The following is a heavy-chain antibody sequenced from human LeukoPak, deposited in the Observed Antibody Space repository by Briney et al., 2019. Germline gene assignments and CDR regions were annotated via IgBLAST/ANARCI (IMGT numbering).Heavy chain of an antibody. CDR2: IYYSGST. CDR3: ARGSSMVGGWPPAPDY. Sequence: SETLSLTCTVSGGSISSYYWSWIRQPPGKGLEWIGYIYYSGSTNYNPSLKSRVTISVDTSKNQFSLKLSSVTAADTAVYYCARGSSMVGGWPPAPDYGGQGTLATVSS. D-gene: IGHD3-10*02. CDR1: GGSISSYY. V-gene: IGHV4-59*01. J-gene: IGHJ4*02.